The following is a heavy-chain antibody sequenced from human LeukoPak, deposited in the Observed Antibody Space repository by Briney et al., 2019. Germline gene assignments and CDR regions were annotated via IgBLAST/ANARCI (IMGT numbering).Heavy chain of an antibody. V-gene: IGHV4-31*03. J-gene: IGHJ4*02. Sequence: SETLSLTCTVSGVSISSGGYYWSWIRQHPGKGLEWIGHINYSGNTYYSPSLQSRGTIPLDRSKNQFSLKLSSVTAADTAVYYCARGRAYDYVSSPPGAFADYWGQGALVTVTS. D-gene: IGHD3-22*01. CDR1: GVSISSGGYY. CDR3: ARGRAYDYVSSPPGAFADY. CDR2: INYSGNT.